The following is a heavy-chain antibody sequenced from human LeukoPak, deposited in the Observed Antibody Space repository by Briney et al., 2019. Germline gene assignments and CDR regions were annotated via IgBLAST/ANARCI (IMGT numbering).Heavy chain of an antibody. V-gene: IGHV4-59*01. CDR1: GGSISSYY. CDR2: IYYSGST. CDR3: ARVETRDGYNYGYFDY. Sequence: SETLSLTCTVSGGSISSYYWSWIRLPPGKGLEWIGYIYYSGSTNYNPSLKSRVTISVDTSKNQFSLKLSSVTAADTAVYYCARVETRDGYNYGYFDYWGQGTLVTVSS. D-gene: IGHD5-24*01. J-gene: IGHJ4*02.